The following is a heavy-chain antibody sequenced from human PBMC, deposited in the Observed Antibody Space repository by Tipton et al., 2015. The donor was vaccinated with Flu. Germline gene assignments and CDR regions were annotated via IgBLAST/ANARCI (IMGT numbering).Heavy chain of an antibody. V-gene: IGHV4-39*01. D-gene: IGHD3-10*02. Sequence: GLVKPSETLSLTCTVSSGSIRSTNYFCAWIRQPPGKRLELIGSIYPSGTTYYNPSLKSRVTISVDTSKSQFSLKLLSVTAADTAVYYCARLSYYDVDLKNFYFDYWGQGTLVTVSS. CDR3: ARLSYYDVDLKNFYFDY. CDR2: IYPSGTT. J-gene: IGHJ4*02. CDR1: SGSIRSTNYF.